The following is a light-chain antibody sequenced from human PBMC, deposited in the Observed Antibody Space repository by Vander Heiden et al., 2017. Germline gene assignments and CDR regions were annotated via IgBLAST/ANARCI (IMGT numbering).Light chain of an antibody. J-gene: IGKJ4*01. CDR1: QSVSSY. CDR2: DAS. Sequence: EIVLTQSPATLPLSPGERATLSCRASQSVSSYLAWYQQKPGQAPRLLIYDASNRATGIPARFSGSGSGTDFTLTISSREPEDFAVYYCQQRSNWPPTTFGGGTKVEIK. CDR3: QQRSNWPPTT. V-gene: IGKV3-11*01.